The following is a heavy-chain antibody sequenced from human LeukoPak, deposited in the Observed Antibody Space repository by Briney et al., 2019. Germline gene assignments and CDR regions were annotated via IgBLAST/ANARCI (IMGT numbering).Heavy chain of an antibody. CDR2: ISSTSTAI. CDR1: GFKFGSFS. Sequence: GGSLRLSCAASGFKFGSFSMGWVRQAPGKGLEWLSYISSTSTAIYYADSLKGRFTISRDNAKNSLYLQMNSLRAEDTAEYYCARAIASYGDSAYWGQGTLVTVSS. V-gene: IGHV3-48*04. CDR3: ARAIASYGDSAY. D-gene: IGHD5-18*01. J-gene: IGHJ4*02.